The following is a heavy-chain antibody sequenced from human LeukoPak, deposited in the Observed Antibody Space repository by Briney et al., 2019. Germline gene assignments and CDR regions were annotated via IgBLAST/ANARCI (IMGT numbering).Heavy chain of an antibody. CDR2: ISGDGGST. Sequence: PGGSLRLSCAATGFTFDDYAMLWVRQAPGKGLEWVSLISGDGGSTYYADSVKGRFTISRDNSKNSLYLQMNSLRTEDTALYHCAKDRGWYDYWGQGTLVTVSS. J-gene: IGHJ4*02. CDR3: AKDRGWYDY. D-gene: IGHD6-19*01. V-gene: IGHV3-43*02. CDR1: GFTFDDYA.